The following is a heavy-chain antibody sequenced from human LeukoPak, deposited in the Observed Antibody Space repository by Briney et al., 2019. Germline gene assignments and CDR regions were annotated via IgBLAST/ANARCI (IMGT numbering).Heavy chain of an antibody. CDR2: ISSSSSYI. CDR1: GFTFSSYS. J-gene: IGHJ4*02. D-gene: IGHD4-17*01. Sequence: GGSLRLSCAASGFTFSSYSMNWVRQAPGKGLEWVSSISSSSSYIYYADSVKGRFTISRDNAKNSLYLQMNSLRAEDTAVYYCARDRNDYGDYIFDYWGQGTLVTVSS. V-gene: IGHV3-21*01. CDR3: ARDRNDYGDYIFDY.